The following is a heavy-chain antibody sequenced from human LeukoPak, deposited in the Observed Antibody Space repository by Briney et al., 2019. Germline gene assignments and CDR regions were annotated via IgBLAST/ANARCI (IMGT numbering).Heavy chain of an antibody. V-gene: IGHV4-39*07. J-gene: IGHJ3*02. CDR3: ARDTRGYGAFDI. Sequence: SEALSFTCTVSGGSISSSSYYWGWIRQPPGKGLEWIGSIYYSGNTYYNSSLKSRVTISGDTSKNQFSLKLSSVTAADTAVYYCARDTRGYGAFDIWGQGTMVTVSS. CDR1: GGSISSSSYY. D-gene: IGHD5-12*01. CDR2: IYYSGNT.